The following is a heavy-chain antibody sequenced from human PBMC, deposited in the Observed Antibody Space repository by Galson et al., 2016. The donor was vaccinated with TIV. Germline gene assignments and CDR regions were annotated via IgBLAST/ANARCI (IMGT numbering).Heavy chain of an antibody. CDR3: TKVPSSGFSYYYGLDV. J-gene: IGHJ6*02. Sequence: SLRLSCAASGFTFSRNCMTWVRQAPGMGLEWVSAISGGGGSTYYADSVKGRFTISRDNSKNTLFLQMNSLRAEDTAVYYCTKVPSSGFSYYYGLDVWGQGTTVTVSS. CDR2: ISGGGGST. D-gene: IGHD3-22*01. V-gene: IGHV3-23*01. CDR1: GFTFSRNC.